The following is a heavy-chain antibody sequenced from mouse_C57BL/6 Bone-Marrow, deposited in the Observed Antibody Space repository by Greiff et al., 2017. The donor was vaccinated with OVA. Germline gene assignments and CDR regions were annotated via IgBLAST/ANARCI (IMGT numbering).Heavy chain of an antibody. Sequence: QVQLQQPGAELVKPGASVKLSCKASGYTFTSYWITWVKQRPGQGLEWIGDIYPGSGSTNYNEKFKRKATLTVDTSSSTAYMQLSSLTSEDSAVYYCARWLPAMDYWGQGTSVTVSS. J-gene: IGHJ4*01. D-gene: IGHD2-2*01. CDR1: GYTFTSYW. CDR2: IYPGSGST. V-gene: IGHV1-55*01. CDR3: ARWLPAMDY.